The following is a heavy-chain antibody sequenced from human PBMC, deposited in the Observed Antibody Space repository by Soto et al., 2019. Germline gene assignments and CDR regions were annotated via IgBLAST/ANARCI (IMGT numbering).Heavy chain of an antibody. CDR3: AKDGKRWLQGFDY. Sequence: ASVKVSCKASGYIFINYYIHWVRQAPGQGLEWVGIINPNGGSTNYAQKFRGRVTMARDTSTSTVYMDLSSLRSDDTAVYYCAKDGKRWLQGFDYWGQGTLVTVSS. J-gene: IGHJ4*02. V-gene: IGHV1-46*01. CDR2: INPNGGST. D-gene: IGHD5-12*01. CDR1: GYIFINYY.